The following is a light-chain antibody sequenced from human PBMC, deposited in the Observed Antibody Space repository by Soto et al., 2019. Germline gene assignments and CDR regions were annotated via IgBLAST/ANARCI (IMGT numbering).Light chain of an antibody. CDR2: RAS. Sequence: IQMTQSPSSLSASVGDRVTLRCRASRNISSDLNWYQQKPGKAPKLLIYRASTLQNGVPSRFSGAGSATDFTLTISSLQLEDFATYSCQQSYSTLPYTFGQGTKVEIK. J-gene: IGKJ2*01. CDR3: QQSYSTLPYT. CDR1: RNISSD. V-gene: IGKV1-39*01.